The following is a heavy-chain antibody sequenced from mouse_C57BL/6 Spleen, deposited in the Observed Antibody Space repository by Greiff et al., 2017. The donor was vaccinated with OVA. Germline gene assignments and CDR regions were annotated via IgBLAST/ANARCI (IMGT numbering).Heavy chain of an antibody. Sequence: DVKLQESGPGLVKPSQSLSLTCSVTGYSITSGYYWNWIRQFPGNKLEWMGYISYDGSNNYNPSLKNRISITRDTSKNQFFLKLNSVTTEDTATYYCANYYGSSPLWYAMDYWGQGTSVTVSS. CDR2: ISYDGSN. CDR3: ANYYGSSPLWYAMDY. CDR1: GYSITSGYY. J-gene: IGHJ4*01. V-gene: IGHV3-6*01. D-gene: IGHD1-1*01.